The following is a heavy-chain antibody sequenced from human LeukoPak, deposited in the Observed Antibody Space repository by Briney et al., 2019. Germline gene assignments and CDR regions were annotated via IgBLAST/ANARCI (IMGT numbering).Heavy chain of an antibody. CDR3: ARGPYDFWSGYKGTAYFDY. V-gene: IGHV3-74*01. CDR2: INSDGSST. J-gene: IGHJ4*02. D-gene: IGHD3-3*01. Sequence: GGPLRLSCAASGFTFSSYWMHWVRQAPGKGLVWVSRINSDGSSTSYADSVKGRFTISRDNAKNTLYLQMNSLRAEDTAVYYCARGPYDFWSGYKGTAYFDYWGQGTLVTVSS. CDR1: GFTFSSYW.